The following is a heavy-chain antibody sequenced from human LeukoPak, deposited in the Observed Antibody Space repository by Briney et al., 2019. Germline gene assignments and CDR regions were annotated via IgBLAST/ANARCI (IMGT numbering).Heavy chain of an antibody. D-gene: IGHD4-17*01. V-gene: IGHV3-23*01. CDR1: GFTFSSYA. CDR2: ISGSGGST. J-gene: IGHJ4*02. Sequence: GGSLRLSCAASGFTFSSYAMSWVRQAPGKGLEWVSTISGSGGSTYYADSVKGRFTFSRDNSKNTLYLQMNSPRADDTAVYYCANNMTTVTAFDYWGQGTLVTVSS. CDR3: ANNMTTVTAFDY.